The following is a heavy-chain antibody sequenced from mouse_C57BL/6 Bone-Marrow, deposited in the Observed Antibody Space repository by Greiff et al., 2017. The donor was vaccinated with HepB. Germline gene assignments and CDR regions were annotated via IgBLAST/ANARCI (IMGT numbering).Heavy chain of an antibody. CDR1: GFTFSDYY. D-gene: IGHD2-5*01. CDR2: ISNGGGST. J-gene: IGHJ3*01. V-gene: IGHV5-12*01. CDR3: ARHHSNYGFAY. Sequence: EVKLVESGGGLVQPGGSLKLSCAASGFTFSDYYMYWVRQTPEKRLEWVAYISNGGGSTYYPDTVKGRFTISRDNAKNTLYLQMSRLKSEDTAMYYCARHHSNYGFAYWGQGTLVTVSA.